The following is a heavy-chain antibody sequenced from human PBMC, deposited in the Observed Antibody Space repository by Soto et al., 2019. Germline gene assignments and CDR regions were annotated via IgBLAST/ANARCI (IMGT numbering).Heavy chain of an antibody. J-gene: IGHJ1*01. CDR3: AGHISGWYNHREYFQH. V-gene: IGHV1-69*06. CDR2: IIPIFGTA. D-gene: IGHD6-19*01. CDR1: GGTFSSYA. Sequence: QVQLVQSGAEVKKPGSSVKVSCKASGGTFSSYAISWVRQAPGQGIEWMGGIIPIFGTANYAQKFQGRITITADKSTSTAYMVLSSLRSEDTAVYYCAGHISGWYNHREYFQHWGQGTLVTVSS.